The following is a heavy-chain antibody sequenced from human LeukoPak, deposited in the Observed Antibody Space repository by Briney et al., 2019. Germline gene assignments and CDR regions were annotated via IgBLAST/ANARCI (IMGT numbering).Heavy chain of an antibody. V-gene: IGHV1-69*05. CDR3: ARFRYSYASPMAGYDAFDI. Sequence: SVKVSCKASGGTFSSYAISWVRQAPGQGLEWMGRIIPIFGTANYAQKFQGRVTITTDESTSTAYMELSSLRSEDTAVYYCARFRYSYASPMAGYDAFDIWGQGTRGTVSS. D-gene: IGHD5-18*01. J-gene: IGHJ3*02. CDR1: GGTFSSYA. CDR2: IIPIFGTA.